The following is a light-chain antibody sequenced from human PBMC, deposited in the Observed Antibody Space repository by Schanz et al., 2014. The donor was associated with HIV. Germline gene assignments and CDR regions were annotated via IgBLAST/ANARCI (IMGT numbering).Light chain of an antibody. Sequence: QSLLTQPPSVSAAPGQRVTISCSGGALNLGHNFVSWYQQFPGTAPKLLIFADYQRPSEIPDRISGSKTGTSATLAINGLQTGDEADYYCATWDSGRRAVVFGGGTQLTVL. CDR3: ATWDSGRRAVV. CDR1: ALNLGHNF. V-gene: IGLV1-51*01. J-gene: IGLJ7*01. CDR2: ADY.